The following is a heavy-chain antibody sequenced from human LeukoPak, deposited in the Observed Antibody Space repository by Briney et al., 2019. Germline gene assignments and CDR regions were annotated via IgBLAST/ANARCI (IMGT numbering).Heavy chain of an antibody. V-gene: IGHV4-34*01. CDR1: GGSFSGYY. CDR3: ARVGTDLASRFDP. Sequence: PSETLSLTCAVYGGSFSGYYWSWIRQPPGKGLEWIGEINHSGSTNYNPSLKSRVTISVDTSKNQFSLKLSSVTAADTAVYYCARVGTDLASRFDPWGQGTLVTVSS. D-gene: IGHD2-8*02. J-gene: IGHJ5*02. CDR2: INHSGST.